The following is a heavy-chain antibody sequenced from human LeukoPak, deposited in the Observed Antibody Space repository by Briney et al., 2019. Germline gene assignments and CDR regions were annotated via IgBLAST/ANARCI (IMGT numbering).Heavy chain of an antibody. V-gene: IGHV3-30*02. CDR3: AKDRDYYDSSPSDV. J-gene: IGHJ6*04. CDR2: IRYDGSNK. D-gene: IGHD3-22*01. Sequence: GGSLRLSCAASGFTFSSYGMHWVRQAPGKGLEWVAFIRYDGSNKYYADSVKGRFTISRDNSKNTLYLQMNSLRAEDTAVYYCAKDRDYYDSSPSDVWGKGTTVTVSS. CDR1: GFTFSSYG.